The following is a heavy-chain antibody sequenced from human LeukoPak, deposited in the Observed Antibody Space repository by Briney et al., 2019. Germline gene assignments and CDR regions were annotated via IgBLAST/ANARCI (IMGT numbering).Heavy chain of an antibody. CDR3: ARVSGSYGDSAY. Sequence: GGSLRLSCAASGFTFSSYSMNWVRQAPGKGLEWISYITSSSSSMYYADSVKGRFTISRDNAKNSLYLQMNSLRAEDTAVYYCARVSGSYGDSAYWGQGTLVTVSS. V-gene: IGHV3-48*04. D-gene: IGHD1-26*01. J-gene: IGHJ4*02. CDR1: GFTFSSYS. CDR2: ITSSSSSM.